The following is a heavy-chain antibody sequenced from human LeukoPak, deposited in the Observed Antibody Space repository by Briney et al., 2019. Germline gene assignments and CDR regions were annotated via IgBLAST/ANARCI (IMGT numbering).Heavy chain of an antibody. CDR1: GFTFSSYW. CDR2: INSDGSST. Sequence: GGSLRLSCAASGFTFSSYWKHWVRQAPAQGLVWVSRINSDGSSTSYADTVRGRFTITRDNAKNTLYLQMNSLRAEDTAVYYGTSLTESDYWGXXTLVTVSS. J-gene: IGHJ4*01. V-gene: IGHV3-74*01. CDR3: TSLTESDY. D-gene: IGHD2-21*02.